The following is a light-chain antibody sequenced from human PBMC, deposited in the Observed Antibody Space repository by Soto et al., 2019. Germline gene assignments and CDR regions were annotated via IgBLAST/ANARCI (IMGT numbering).Light chain of an antibody. CDR2: GAS. Sequence: EIMMTQSPTTLSVSPGERATLSCRASQSFSSNLAWYQQKPGQAPRLLIYGASTRATGMPTRFSGSGSGTEFTLTISSLQSEDFAVYYCQQYNNWPWTFGQGTRLEIK. J-gene: IGKJ5*01. CDR1: QSFSSN. V-gene: IGKV3-15*01. CDR3: QQYNNWPWT.